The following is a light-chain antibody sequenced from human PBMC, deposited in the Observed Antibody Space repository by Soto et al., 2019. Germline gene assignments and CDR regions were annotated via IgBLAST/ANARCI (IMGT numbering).Light chain of an antibody. CDR2: DAS. Sequence: DIQMTQSLSSLSASVGDRVTITCQASQDINNSLNWYQQRPGAAPKLLVYDASIFEAGVPSRFSGRGFGTTFTLTIISLQPKDLATHSGQQYDTLPLTLGGGTKLEIK. CDR1: QDINNS. CDR3: QQYDTLPLT. V-gene: IGKV1-33*01. J-gene: IGKJ4*02.